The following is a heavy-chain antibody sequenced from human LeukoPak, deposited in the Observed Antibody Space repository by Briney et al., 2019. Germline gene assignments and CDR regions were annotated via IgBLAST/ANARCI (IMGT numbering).Heavy chain of an antibody. D-gene: IGHD3-22*01. V-gene: IGHV4-59*01. CDR1: GGSMRTYY. CDR2: IYYTGGT. J-gene: IGHJ3*02. CDR3: ARDLNYYDSSGYGEAAFDI. Sequence: PSETLSLTCTVSGGSMRTYYWSWIRQPPGKGLEWVGCIYYTGGTNYNPSLKSRITISVDTSKSQFSLRLSSVTAADTAVYYCARDLNYYDSSGYGEAAFDIWGQGTMVTVSS.